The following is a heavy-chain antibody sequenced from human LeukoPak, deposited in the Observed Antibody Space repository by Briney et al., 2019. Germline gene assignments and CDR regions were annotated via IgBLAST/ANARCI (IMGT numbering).Heavy chain of an antibody. J-gene: IGHJ4*02. V-gene: IGHV1-46*01. CDR3: ARVGYCSGGSCYYLVY. Sequence: ASVKVSCKASGYTVTGYYMHWVRQAPGQGLEWMGIINPSGGSTSYAQNFQGRVTMTRDTSTSTVYMELSSLRSEDTAVYYCARVGYCSGGSCYYLVYWGQGTLVTVSS. D-gene: IGHD2-15*01. CDR2: INPSGGST. CDR1: GYTVTGYY.